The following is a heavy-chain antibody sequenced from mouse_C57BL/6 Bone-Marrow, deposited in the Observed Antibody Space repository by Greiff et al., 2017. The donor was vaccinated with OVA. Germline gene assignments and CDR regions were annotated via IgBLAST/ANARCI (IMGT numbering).Heavy chain of an antibody. J-gene: IGHJ2*01. Sequence: EVQLQQSGPELVKPGASVKISCKASGYTFTDYYMNWVKQSHGKSLEWIGDINPNNGGTSYNQKFKGKATLTVDKSSSTAYMERRRLTSEDAAVYYCAAYDPLFDDWGQGTTLTVSS. CDR3: AAYDPLFDD. CDR2: INPNNGGT. CDR1: GYTFTDYY. D-gene: IGHD2-3*01. V-gene: IGHV1-26*01.